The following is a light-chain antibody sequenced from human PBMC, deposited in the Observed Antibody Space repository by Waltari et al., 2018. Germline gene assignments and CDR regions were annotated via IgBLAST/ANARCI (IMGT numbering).Light chain of an antibody. Sequence: EIVLTQSPATLSLSPGERATLSCRASPSVSSYLAWYQQKPGQVPRLLIYDASNRATGIPARFRGSGSGTDFTLTISSLEPEDFAVYYCQQRSNWRWTFGQGTKVEIK. V-gene: IGKV3-11*01. CDR2: DAS. CDR3: QQRSNWRWT. J-gene: IGKJ1*01. CDR1: PSVSSY.